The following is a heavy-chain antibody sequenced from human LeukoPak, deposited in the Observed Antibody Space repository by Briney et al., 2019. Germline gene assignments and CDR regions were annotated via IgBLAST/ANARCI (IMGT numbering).Heavy chain of an antibody. CDR2: IYSGGAT. V-gene: IGHV3-53*01. J-gene: IGHJ3*02. D-gene: IGHD5-24*01. CDR3: VSQKWLYAFDI. CDR1: GLTVNSNY. Sequence: GGSLRLSCVASGLTVNSNYMSWVRQAPGKGLEWVSAIYSGGATYYADSVKGRFTVSRDDSKNTLYLQMYRLRAKDTAMYYCVSQKWLYAFDIWGQGTMVTVSS.